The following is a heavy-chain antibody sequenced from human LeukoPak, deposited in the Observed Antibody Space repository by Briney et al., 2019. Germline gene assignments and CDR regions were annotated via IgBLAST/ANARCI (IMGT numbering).Heavy chain of an antibody. J-gene: IGHJ5*02. CDR2: ISESGGHT. V-gene: IGHV3-23*01. CDR3: ARVVDYVELVVVVTGGWFDP. D-gene: IGHD2-8*02. Sequence: PGGSLRLSCAPSVHHPNISAITGVPHAPGRGGECLSDISESGGHTYYADSVQGRFTISRDAVKRTLYLQMNSLRVEDTAVYFCARVVDYVELVVVVTGGWFDPWGQGTQVTVSS. CDR1: VHHPNISA.